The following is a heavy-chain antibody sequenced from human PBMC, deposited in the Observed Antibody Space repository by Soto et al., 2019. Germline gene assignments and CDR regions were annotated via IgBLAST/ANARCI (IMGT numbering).Heavy chain of an antibody. V-gene: IGHV3-23*01. J-gene: IGHJ4*02. CDR3: ARLVPGTWFGDY. CDR2: TSDGST. CDR1: GFTFRNYG. Sequence: EVQLLGSGGGSVQPGGSLRLSCAASGFTFRNYGMTWVRQAPGKGLEWLSATSDGSTFYRESVKGRFTMSRDDSINMLFLHMSSLRAEDTATYYCARLVPGTWFGDYWGQGILVSVSS. D-gene: IGHD6-19*01.